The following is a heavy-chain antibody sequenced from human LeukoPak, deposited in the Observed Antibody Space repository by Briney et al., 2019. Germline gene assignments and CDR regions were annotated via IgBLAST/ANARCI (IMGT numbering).Heavy chain of an antibody. J-gene: IGHJ6*02. V-gene: IGHV3-66*01. D-gene: IGHD6-25*01. CDR2: IYSGGST. CDR3: ARDQTASGYYYGMDV. Sequence: GGSLRLSCAASGFTVSSNYMSWVRQAPGKGLEWVSVIYSGGSTYYADSVKGRFTISRGNSKNTLYLRMNSLRAEDTAVYYCARDQTASGYYYGMDVWGQGTTVTVSS. CDR1: GFTVSSNY.